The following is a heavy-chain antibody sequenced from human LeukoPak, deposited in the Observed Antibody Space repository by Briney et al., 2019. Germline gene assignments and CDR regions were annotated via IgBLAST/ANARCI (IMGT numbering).Heavy chain of an antibody. CDR2: INHSGST. J-gene: IGHJ4*02. CDR3: ARGPGASRTGDFDY. V-gene: IGHV4-34*01. Sequence: SETLPLTCAVYGGSFSGYYWSWIRQPPGKGLEWIGEINHSGSTNYNPSLKSRVTISVDTSKNQFSLKLSSVTAADTAVYYCARGPGASRTGDFDYWGQGTLVTVSS. CDR1: GGSFSGYY. D-gene: IGHD1-26*01.